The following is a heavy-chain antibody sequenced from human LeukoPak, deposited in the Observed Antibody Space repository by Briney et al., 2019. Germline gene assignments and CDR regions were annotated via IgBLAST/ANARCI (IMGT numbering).Heavy chain of an antibody. J-gene: IGHJ4*02. Sequence: GGSLRLSCAASGFTFSNYWMHWVRQVSGKGLMWVSRISDSGSSRWYADSVKGRFTISRDNAKNTLYLQINSLGAEDTAVYYCARDSTSGIDYWGQGTLVTVSS. D-gene: IGHD3-10*01. CDR1: GFTFSNYW. CDR3: ARDSTSGIDY. CDR2: ISDSGSSR. V-gene: IGHV3-74*01.